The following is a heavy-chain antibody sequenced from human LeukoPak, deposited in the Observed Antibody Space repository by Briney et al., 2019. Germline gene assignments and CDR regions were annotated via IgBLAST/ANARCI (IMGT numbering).Heavy chain of an antibody. V-gene: IGHV1-2*02. CDR1: GYTFTGYY. D-gene: IGHD5-18*01. J-gene: IGHJ5*02. Sequence: ASVKVSCKASGYTFTGYYMHWVRQAPRQELEWMGWINPNSGGTNYAQKFQGRVTMTRDTSISTAYMELSRLRSDDTAVYYCAREGYSRSWFGPWGQGTLVTVSS. CDR3: AREGYSRSWFGP. CDR2: INPNSGGT.